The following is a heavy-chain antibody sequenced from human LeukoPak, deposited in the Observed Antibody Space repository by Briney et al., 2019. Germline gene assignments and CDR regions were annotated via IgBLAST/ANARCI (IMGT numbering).Heavy chain of an antibody. J-gene: IGHJ6*02. CDR1: GYTFTSYG. CDR2: ISAYNGKT. CDR3: ARGPYFDSKGFYYYYYGMDV. V-gene: IGHV1-18*01. Sequence: GASVKVSCKASGYTFTSYGISWVRQAPGQGLEGMGWISAYNGKTNYAQKLQGRVTMTTDTSTRTAYMELRSLRSDDTAVYYCARGPYFDSKGFYYYYYGMDVWGQGTTVTISS. D-gene: IGHD3-9*01.